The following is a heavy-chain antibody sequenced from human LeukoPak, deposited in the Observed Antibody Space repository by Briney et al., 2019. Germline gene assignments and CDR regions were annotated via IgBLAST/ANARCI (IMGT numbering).Heavy chain of an antibody. CDR3: ARDLSGFGAGTDD. V-gene: IGHV3-21*01. J-gene: IGHJ4*02. D-gene: IGHD3-3*01. CDR1: GFTFSSYS. Sequence: GGSLRLSCGASGFTFSSYSMTWVRQAPGKGLEWVSSISSSSSCIYYADSVKGRFTISRDNAKNSLYLQMNSLRAEDTAVYYCARDLSGFGAGTDDWGQGTLVTVSS. CDR2: ISSSSSCI.